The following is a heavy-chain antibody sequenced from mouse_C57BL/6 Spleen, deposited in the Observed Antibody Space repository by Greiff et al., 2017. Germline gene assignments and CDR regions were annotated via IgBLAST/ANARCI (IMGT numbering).Heavy chain of an antibody. V-gene: IGHV14-4*01. J-gene: IGHJ2*01. Sequence: VQLQQSGAELVRPGASVKLSCTASGFNIKDYYMHWVKQRPEQGLEWIGWIDPENGDTEYASKFQGKATITADTSSNTAYLQLSSLTSEDTAVYYCTTWQLSLDYWGQGTTLTVSS. CDR2: IDPENGDT. CDR3: TTWQLSLDY. CDR1: GFNIKDYY. D-gene: IGHD3-2*02.